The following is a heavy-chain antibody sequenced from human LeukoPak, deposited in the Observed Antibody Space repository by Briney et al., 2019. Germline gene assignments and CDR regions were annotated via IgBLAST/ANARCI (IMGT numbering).Heavy chain of an antibody. V-gene: IGHV1-18*01. CDR1: GYTFTSYG. Sequence: ASVKVSCKASGYTFTSYGISWVRQAPGQGLEWMGWISAYNGNTNYAQKLQGRVTMTTDTSTSTAYMELRSLRSDDTALYYCIKDILPGGLDHWGQGTLVIVSS. J-gene: IGHJ4*02. CDR3: IKDILPGGLDH. D-gene: IGHD2-15*01. CDR2: ISAYNGNT.